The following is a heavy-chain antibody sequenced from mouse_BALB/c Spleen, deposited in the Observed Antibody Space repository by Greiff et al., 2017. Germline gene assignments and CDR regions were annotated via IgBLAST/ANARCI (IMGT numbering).Heavy chain of an antibody. Sequence: VQLQQSGAELVRPGASVKLSCTASGFTINDYYMHWVKQRPEQGLEWIGWIDPENGDTEYAPKFQGKATMTADTSSNTAYLQLSSLTSEDTAVYYCTSTMIRKFAYWGQGTLVTVSA. CDR2: IDPENGDT. J-gene: IGHJ3*01. CDR3: TSTMIRKFAY. D-gene: IGHD2-4*01. V-gene: IGHV14-4*02. CDR1: GFTINDYY.